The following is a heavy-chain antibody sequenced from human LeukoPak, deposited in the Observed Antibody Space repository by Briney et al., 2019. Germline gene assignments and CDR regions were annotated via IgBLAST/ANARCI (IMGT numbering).Heavy chain of an antibody. Sequence: ASVKVSCKASGYTFTSYYMHWVRQAPGQGLEWMGIINPSGGSTSYAQKFQGRVTMTRDTSTSTVYMELSSLRSEDTAVHYCAREEFAYYSFDYWGQGTLVTVSS. CDR2: INPSGGST. CDR1: GYTFTSYY. CDR3: AREEFAYYSFDY. V-gene: IGHV1-46*01. D-gene: IGHD2-21*01. J-gene: IGHJ4*02.